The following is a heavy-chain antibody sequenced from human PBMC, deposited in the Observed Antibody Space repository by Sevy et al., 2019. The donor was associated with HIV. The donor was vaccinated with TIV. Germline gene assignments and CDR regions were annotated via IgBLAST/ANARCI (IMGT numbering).Heavy chain of an antibody. V-gene: IGHV4-34*01. D-gene: IGHD6-19*01. CDR1: GGSFSGYY. J-gene: IGHJ5*02. Sequence: SETLSLTCAVYGGSFSGYYWSWIRQPPGKGLEWIGEINHSGSTNYSPSLKSRVTISVDTSKNQFSLKLSSVTAADTAVYYCARGRYSSGWLKIPNWFDPWGQGTLVTVSS. CDR3: ARGRYSSGWLKIPNWFDP. CDR2: INHSGST.